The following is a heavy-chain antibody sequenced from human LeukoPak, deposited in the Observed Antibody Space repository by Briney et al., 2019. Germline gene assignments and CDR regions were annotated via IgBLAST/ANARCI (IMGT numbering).Heavy chain of an antibody. V-gene: IGHV3-9*01. Sequence: GGSLRLSCAASGFTFDDYAMHWVRQPPGKGLEWVSGISWNSGNVGYAGSVKGRFTISRDNAKNSLYPQMNSLRAEDTALYYCAKGPPLRDYGMDVWGQGTTVTVSS. D-gene: IGHD2-21*02. CDR3: AKGPPLRDYGMDV. J-gene: IGHJ6*02. CDR2: ISWNSGNV. CDR1: GFTFDDYA.